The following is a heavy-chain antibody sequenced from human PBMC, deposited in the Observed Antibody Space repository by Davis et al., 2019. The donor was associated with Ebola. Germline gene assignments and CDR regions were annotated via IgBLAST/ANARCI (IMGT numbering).Heavy chain of an antibody. D-gene: IGHD3-22*01. CDR1: GFTFSSYE. V-gene: IGHV3-48*03. CDR3: ARRVYYYDSSGYYLGWFDP. J-gene: IGHJ5*02. Sequence: PGGSLRLSCAASGFTFSSYEMNWVRQAPGKGLEWVSYISSSGSTIYYADSVKGRFTISRDNAKNSLYLQMNSLRAEDTAVYYCARRVYYYDSSGYYLGWFDPWGQGTLVTVSS. CDR2: ISSSGSTI.